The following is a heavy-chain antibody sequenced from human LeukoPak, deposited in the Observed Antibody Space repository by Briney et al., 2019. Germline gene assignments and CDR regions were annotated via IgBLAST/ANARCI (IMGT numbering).Heavy chain of an antibody. V-gene: IGHV1-8*01. CDR3: ARALAWGGSSYSYHYMDV. Sequence: ASVKVSCKASGYTFSDYDINWVRQATGQGLEWMGWINPNSGNAGYAQKFQGRVTMTRNTSISTAYMELSSLRSEDTAVYYCARALAWGGSSYSYHYMDVWDKGTTATVSS. J-gene: IGHJ6*03. D-gene: IGHD1-26*01. CDR2: INPNSGNA. CDR1: GYTFSDYD.